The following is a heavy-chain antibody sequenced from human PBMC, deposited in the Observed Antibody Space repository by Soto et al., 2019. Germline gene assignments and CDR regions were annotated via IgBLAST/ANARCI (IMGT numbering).Heavy chain of an antibody. CDR3: VRPLYYYYGMDV. Sequence: PGESLKISCQGSGYSFTSYWISWVRQMPGKGLVWMGRIDPSDSYTNYSPSFQGHVTISADKSISTAYLQWSSLKASDTAMYYCVRPLYYYYGMDVWGQGTTVTVSS. V-gene: IGHV5-10-1*01. J-gene: IGHJ6*02. CDR2: IDPSDSYT. CDR1: GYSFTSYW.